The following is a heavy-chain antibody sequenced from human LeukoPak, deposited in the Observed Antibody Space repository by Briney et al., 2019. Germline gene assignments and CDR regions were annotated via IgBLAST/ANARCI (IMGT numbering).Heavy chain of an antibody. CDR1: GFTFSSYW. CDR2: IKQDGSEK. V-gene: IGHV3-7*01. Sequence: GGSLRLSCAASGFTFSSYWMSWVRQAPGKGLEWVANIKQDGSEKYYVDSVKGRFTISRDNAKNSLYLQMNSLRAEDTAVYYCAREADFWSGYSTRVFDYWGQGTLVTVSP. CDR3: AREADFWSGYSTRVFDY. D-gene: IGHD3-3*01. J-gene: IGHJ4*02.